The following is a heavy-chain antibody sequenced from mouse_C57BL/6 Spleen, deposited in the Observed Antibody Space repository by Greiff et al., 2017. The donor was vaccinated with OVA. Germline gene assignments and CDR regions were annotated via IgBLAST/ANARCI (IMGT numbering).Heavy chain of an antibody. J-gene: IGHJ3*01. V-gene: IGHV5-6*01. CDR1: GFTFSSYG. CDR2: ISSGGSYT. Sequence: EVKLVESGGDLVKPGGSLKLSCAASGFTFSSYGMSWVRQTPDKRLEWVATISSGGSYTYYPDSVKGRFTISRDNAKNTLYLQMSSLKSEDTAMYYCARQAYYSNYGWFAYWGKGTLVTVSA. D-gene: IGHD2-5*01. CDR3: ARQAYYSNYGWFAY.